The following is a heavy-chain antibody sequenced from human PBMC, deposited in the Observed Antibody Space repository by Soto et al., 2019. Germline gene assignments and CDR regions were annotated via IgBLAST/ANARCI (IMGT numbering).Heavy chain of an antibody. Sequence: SHTLSLTCAISGDSVSSNSAAWNWIRQSPSRGLEWLGRTYYRSKWYNDYAISVKSRITINPDTSKNQFSLQLNSVTPEDTAVYYCAREIIAAAGRGLCYGMDVWGQGTTVTVSS. J-gene: IGHJ6*02. CDR1: GDSVSSNSAA. CDR2: TYYRSKWYN. V-gene: IGHV6-1*01. CDR3: AREIIAAAGRGLCYGMDV. D-gene: IGHD6-13*01.